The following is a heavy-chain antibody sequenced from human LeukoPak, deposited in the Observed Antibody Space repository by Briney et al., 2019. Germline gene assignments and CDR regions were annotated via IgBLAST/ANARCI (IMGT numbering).Heavy chain of an antibody. CDR1: GGSVSSYY. V-gene: IGHV4-59*08. CDR3: ARHSAYSPHYFDY. CDR2: IYYSGTT. D-gene: IGHD1-26*01. J-gene: IGHJ4*02. Sequence: PSQTLSLTCTVSGGSVSSYYWSWLRQPPEKGLEWIGFIYYSGTTHYKSSLKSRVTISVDTSKNQFSLRLSSVTAADTALYYCARHSAYSPHYFDYWGQETLVTVSS.